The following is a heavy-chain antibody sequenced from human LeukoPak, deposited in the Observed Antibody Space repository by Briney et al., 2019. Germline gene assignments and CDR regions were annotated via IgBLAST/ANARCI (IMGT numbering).Heavy chain of an antibody. J-gene: IGHJ4*02. D-gene: IGHD2-15*01. Sequence: GGSLRLSCAASGFTFSSYGMHWVRQAPGKGLEWVAVIWYDGSNKYYADSVKGRFTISRDNSKNTLYLQMNSLRAEDTAVYYCAREAVVAVVLDYWGQGTLVTVSS. CDR3: AREAVVAVVLDY. CDR2: IWYDGSNK. V-gene: IGHV3-33*01. CDR1: GFTFSSYG.